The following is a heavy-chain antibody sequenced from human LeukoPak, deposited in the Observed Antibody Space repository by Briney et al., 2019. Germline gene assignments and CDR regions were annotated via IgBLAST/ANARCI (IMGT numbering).Heavy chain of an antibody. CDR2: IDANNGDT. CDR3: ARDPSSVTLYFFDY. V-gene: IGHV1-2*03. Sequence: VASVKVSCKASGYTFRGNYIHWLPQAPGQGLEWMGWIDANNGDTKSAQKFQGRVTMSRDTSISTAYMDLSSLSPDDAAVYYCARDPSSVTLYFFDYWGQGTLVTVSS. D-gene: IGHD4-11*01. CDR1: GYTFRGNY. J-gene: IGHJ4*02.